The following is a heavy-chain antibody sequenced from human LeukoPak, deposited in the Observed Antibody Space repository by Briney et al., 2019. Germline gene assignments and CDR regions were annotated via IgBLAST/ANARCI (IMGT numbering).Heavy chain of an antibody. CDR2: LSDGGVDK. J-gene: IGHJ4*02. Sequence: GGSLRLSCAASGFTFSNYGMHWVRQAPGKGLDWVAVLSDGGVDKSYTDSVRGRFTISRDNSKNTLYLQMNSLRVEDTAVYYCARTGYGYNYFDYWGQGTLVTVSS. D-gene: IGHD3-16*01. CDR1: GFTFSNYG. CDR3: ARTGYGYNYFDY. V-gene: IGHV3-30*03.